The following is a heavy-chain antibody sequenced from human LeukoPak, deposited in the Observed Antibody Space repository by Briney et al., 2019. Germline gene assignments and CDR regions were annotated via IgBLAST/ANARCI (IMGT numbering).Heavy chain of an antibody. CDR2: ISGSGGST. D-gene: IGHD3-10*01. V-gene: IGHV3-23*01. CDR3: AKDRRITMVRGVIDYFDY. J-gene: IGHJ4*02. CDR1: GFTFSSYA. Sequence: GGSLRLSCAASGFTFSSYAMSWVRQAPGKGLEWVSAISGSGGSTYYADSVKGRFTISRDSSKNTLYLQMNSLRAEDTAVYYCAKDRRITMVRGVIDYFDYWGQGTLVTVSS.